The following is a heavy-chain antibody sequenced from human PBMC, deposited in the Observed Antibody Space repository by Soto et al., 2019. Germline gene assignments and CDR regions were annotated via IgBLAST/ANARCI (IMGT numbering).Heavy chain of an antibody. CDR2: ISSSGSTI. V-gene: IGHV3-11*01. CDR3: ASHCSGGSCYPYYYYYGMDV. D-gene: IGHD2-15*01. J-gene: IGHJ6*02. Sequence: PGGSLRLSCAASGFTFSDYYMSWIRQAPGKGLEWVSYISSSGSTIYYADSVKGRFTISRDNAKNSLYLQMNSLRAEDTAVYYCASHCSGGSCYPYYYYYGMDVWGQGTTVTVSS. CDR1: GFTFSDYY.